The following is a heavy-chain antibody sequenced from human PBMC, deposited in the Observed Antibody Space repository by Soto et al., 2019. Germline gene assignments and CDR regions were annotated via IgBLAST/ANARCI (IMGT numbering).Heavy chain of an antibody. CDR2: IWYDGSNK. J-gene: IGHJ4*02. V-gene: IGHV3-33*01. CDR3: ARGPTGYNSGWFLGY. CDR1: GFTFTTYD. Sequence: QVQLVESGGGVVQPGRSLRLSCAASGFTFTTYDMHWVRQAPGKGLEWVAVIWYDGSNKYYADSVKGRFAISRDNSKNTLYLQMNRLRAEDTAVYYCARGPTGYNSGWFLGYWGQGTLVTVSS. D-gene: IGHD6-19*01.